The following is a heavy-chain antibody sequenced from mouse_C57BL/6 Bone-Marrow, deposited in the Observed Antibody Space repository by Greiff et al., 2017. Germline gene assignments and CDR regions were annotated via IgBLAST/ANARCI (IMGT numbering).Heavy chain of an antibody. V-gene: IGHV1-55*01. CDR1: GYTFTSYW. CDR2: IYPGSGST. D-gene: IGHD1-1*01. Sequence: QVQLQQPGAELVKPGASVKMSCTASGYTFTSYWITWVRQTPGQGLEWIGDIYPGSGSTNYNEKFKSKGTLTGDTSSSTAYMQLSSLTSEDSAVYYCAREGLNTVVAYYFDYWGQGTTLTVSS. J-gene: IGHJ2*01. CDR3: AREGLNTVVAYYFDY.